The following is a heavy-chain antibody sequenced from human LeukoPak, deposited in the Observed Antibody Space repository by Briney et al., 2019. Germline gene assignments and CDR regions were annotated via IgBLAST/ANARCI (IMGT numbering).Heavy chain of an antibody. V-gene: IGHV3-49*03. J-gene: IGHJ4*02. CDR2: IRSKIYTGAT. CDR3: ASRSGSYLANYFDY. CDR1: GFTFGSYG. Sequence: GGSLRLSCTTSGFTFGSYGMSWFRQAPGRGLEWVSFIRSKIYTGATDYAASVKGRFVISRDDSESIAYLQMNSLKTEDTGVYYCASRSGSYLANYFDYWGQGTLVTVSS. D-gene: IGHD1-26*01.